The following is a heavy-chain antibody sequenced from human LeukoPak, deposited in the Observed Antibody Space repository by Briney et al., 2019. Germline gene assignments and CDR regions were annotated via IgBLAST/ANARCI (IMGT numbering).Heavy chain of an antibody. Sequence: ASVKVSCKASGGTFSSYAISWVRQAPGQGLEWMGGIIPIFGTANYAQKFQGRVTITADISTSRACMEVSSVKSEDTAVYYWARYRSGSYYRDWGQGTLVTVSS. CDR1: GGTFSSYA. CDR2: IIPIFGTA. J-gene: IGHJ4*02. V-gene: IGHV1-69*06. CDR3: ARYRSGSYYRD. D-gene: IGHD3-10*01.